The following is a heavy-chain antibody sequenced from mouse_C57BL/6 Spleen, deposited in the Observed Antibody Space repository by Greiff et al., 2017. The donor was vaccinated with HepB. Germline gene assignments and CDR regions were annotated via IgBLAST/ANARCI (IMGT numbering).Heavy chain of an antibody. CDR3: ESNDYYFDY. CDR2: IRNKANGYTT. CDR1: GFTFTDYY. V-gene: IGHV7-3*01. D-gene: IGHD2-4*01. J-gene: IGHJ2*01. Sequence: EVKLQESGGGLVQPGGSLSLSCAASGFTFTDYYMSWVRQPPGKALEWFGFIRNKANGYTTEYSASVKGRFTISRDNSQSILYLQMNAVRAEDSATNYYESNDYYFDYWGQGTTLTVSS.